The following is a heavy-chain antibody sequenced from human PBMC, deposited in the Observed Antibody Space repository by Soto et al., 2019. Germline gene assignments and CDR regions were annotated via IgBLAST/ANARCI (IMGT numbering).Heavy chain of an antibody. Sequence: EVQLLESGGDLVQPGGSLRLSCETSGLTFSSHAMSWVRQAPGKGLEWVSSISGSGASTHYAVSVKGRFTISRDNSTMALSLQTSSLRADDTAILNWALRFDYADNDAFELRG. D-gene: IGHD4-17*01. J-gene: IGHJ3*01. V-gene: IGHV3-23*01. CDR1: GLTFSSHA. CDR2: ISGSGAST. CDR3: ALRFDYADNDAFEL.